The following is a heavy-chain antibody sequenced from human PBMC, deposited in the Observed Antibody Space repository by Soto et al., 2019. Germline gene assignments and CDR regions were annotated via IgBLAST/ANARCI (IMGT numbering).Heavy chain of an antibody. D-gene: IGHD3-9*01. CDR1: GYTFISYD. CDR3: ARVTYYDILTGYARYYYYGMDV. CDR2: MNPNSGNT. V-gene: IGHV1-8*01. Sequence: GASVKVSCKASGYTFISYDINWVRQATGQGLEWMGWMNPNSGNTGYAQKFQGRVTMTRNTSISTAYMELSSLRSEDTAVYYCARVTYYDILTGYARYYYYGMDVWGQGTTVTVSS. J-gene: IGHJ6*02.